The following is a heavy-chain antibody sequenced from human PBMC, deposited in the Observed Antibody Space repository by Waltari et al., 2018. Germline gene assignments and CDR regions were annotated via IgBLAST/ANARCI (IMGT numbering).Heavy chain of an antibody. J-gene: IGHJ4*02. CDR1: GDTFTTYG. D-gene: IGHD4-17*01. CDR3: ARALDYFRRESYFDY. V-gene: IGHV1-69*13. CDR2: IMPLFGTS. Sequence: QVQLVQSGAEVKKPGSSVRVSCRASGDTFTTYGFNWVRQAPGQGLEWVGRIMPLFGTSNYAQKFQDRVTITADKYTSTVYMELNSLRPEDTAVYYCARALDYFRRESYFDYWGQGTPVTVSS.